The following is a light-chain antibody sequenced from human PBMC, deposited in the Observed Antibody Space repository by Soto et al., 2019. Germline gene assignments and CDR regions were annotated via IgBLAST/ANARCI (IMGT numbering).Light chain of an antibody. Sequence: QSALTQPASVSGSPGQSITISCTGTSSDVGSYNLVSWYQQRPGKAPKLMIYEVSKRPSGVSNRFSGSKSGNTASLTISGLQAEDEADCSCCSYAGSSTWVFGGGTKLTVL. V-gene: IGLV2-23*02. CDR3: CSYAGSSTWV. J-gene: IGLJ3*02. CDR2: EVS. CDR1: SSDVGSYNL.